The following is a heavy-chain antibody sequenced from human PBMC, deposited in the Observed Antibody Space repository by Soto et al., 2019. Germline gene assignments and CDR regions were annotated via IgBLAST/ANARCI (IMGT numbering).Heavy chain of an antibody. CDR3: ARDGRSSYSSAWYYFDY. CDR2: INPSGGST. V-gene: IGHV1-46*01. Sequence: QVQLVQSGAEVKKPGASVKVSCKASGYTFTSYYMHWVRQAPGQGLEWMGIINPSGGSTSYAQKFQGRVTMNRDTSTSTVYKELSSLRSEDTAVYYCARDGRSSYSSAWYYFDYWGQGTLVTVSS. CDR1: GYTFTSYY. J-gene: IGHJ4*02. D-gene: IGHD6-19*01.